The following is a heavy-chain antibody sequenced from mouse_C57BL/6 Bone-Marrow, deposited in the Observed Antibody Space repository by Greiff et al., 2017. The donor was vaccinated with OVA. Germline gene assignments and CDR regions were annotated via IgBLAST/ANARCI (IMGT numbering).Heavy chain of an antibody. CDR2: IYPGDGDT. V-gene: IGHV1-82*01. CDR1: GYAFSSSW. J-gene: IGHJ4*01. D-gene: IGHD2-1*01. Sequence: LVESGPELVKPGASVKISCKASGYAFSSSWMNWVKQRPGKGLEWIGRIYPGDGDTNYNGKFKGKATLTADKSSSTAYMQLSSLTSEDSAVYFCASGGYGNYDYAMDYWGQGTSVTVSS. CDR3: ASGGYGNYDYAMDY.